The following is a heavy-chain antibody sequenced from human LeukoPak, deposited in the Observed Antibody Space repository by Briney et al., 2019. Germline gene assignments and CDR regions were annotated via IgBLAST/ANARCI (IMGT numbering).Heavy chain of an antibody. CDR2: IIPILGIA. D-gene: IGHD3-10*01. CDR3: TRLEGFGEDDYYMDV. V-gene: IGHV1-69*02. CDR1: GGTFSSYT. J-gene: IGHJ6*03. Sequence: SVKVSCKASGGTFSSYTISWVRQAPGQGLEWMGRIIPILGIANYAQKFQGRVTITADKSTSTAYMELSSLRSEDTAVYYCTRLEGFGEDDYYMDVWGKGTTVTVSS.